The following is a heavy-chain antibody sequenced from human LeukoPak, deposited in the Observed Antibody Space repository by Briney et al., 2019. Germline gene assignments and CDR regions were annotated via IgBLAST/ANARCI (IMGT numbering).Heavy chain of an antibody. Sequence: GGSLRLSCAASGFTFSNYSMNWVRQAPGKGLEWVSSISSSSSYIYYADSVKGRFTISRDNAKNSLYLQMNSLRAEDTAVYYCASCAGGGSCYLNYWGQGTLVTVSS. CDR2: ISSSSSYI. CDR1: GFTFSNYS. D-gene: IGHD2-15*01. J-gene: IGHJ4*02. V-gene: IGHV3-21*01. CDR3: ASCAGGGSCYLNY.